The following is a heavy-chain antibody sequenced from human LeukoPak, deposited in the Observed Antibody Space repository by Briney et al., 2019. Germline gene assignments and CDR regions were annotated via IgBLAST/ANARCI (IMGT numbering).Heavy chain of an antibody. J-gene: IGHJ4*02. Sequence: GGSLRLSCAASRFTFSYYPMHWVRQAPGKGLEWVAVISYDGSNQYYADSVKGRFTTSRDNSKNTLYLQMNSLRAEDTAVYYCAKSDFDWSNWGLGYWGQGTLVTVSS. CDR3: AKSDFDWSNWGLGY. CDR2: ISYDGSNQ. D-gene: IGHD3-9*01. V-gene: IGHV3-30-3*02. CDR1: RFTFSYYP.